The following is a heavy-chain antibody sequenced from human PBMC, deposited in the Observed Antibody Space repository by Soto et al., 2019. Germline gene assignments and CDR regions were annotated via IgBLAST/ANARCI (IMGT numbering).Heavy chain of an antibody. J-gene: IGHJ6*04. CDR3: ARRGPQYMDV. D-gene: IGHD3-10*01. V-gene: IGHV1-18*01. CDR2: INVYNDNT. Sequence: QDQLVQSGAEVKKPGASVKVSCKAFVIGDGISWVRQAPGQGLEWMGWINVYNDNTEYAPKFQGRVTRTTDPSTNTVYMELRSLSSDDTAVYYCARRGPQYMDVWGKGTTVTVSS. CDR1: VIGDG.